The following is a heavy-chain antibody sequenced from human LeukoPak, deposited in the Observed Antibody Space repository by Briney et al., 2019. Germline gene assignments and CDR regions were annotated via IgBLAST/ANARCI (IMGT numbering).Heavy chain of an antibody. CDR2: IWYDGSNK. J-gene: IGHJ4*02. CDR1: GFTFSSYG. V-gene: IGHV3-33*01. D-gene: IGHD5-18*01. CDR3: ARDGTAMVLDY. Sequence: GGSLRLSCAASGFTFSSYGMHWVRPAPGKGLEWVAVIWYDGSNKYYADSVKGRFTISRDNSKNTLYLQMNSLRAEDTAVYYCARDGTAMVLDYWGQGTLVTVSS.